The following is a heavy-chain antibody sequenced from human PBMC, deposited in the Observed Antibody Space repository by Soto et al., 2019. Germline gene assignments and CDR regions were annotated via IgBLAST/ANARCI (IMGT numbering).Heavy chain of an antibody. Sequence: QVQLVESGGGVVQPGRSLRLSCAASGFTFSSYAMHWVRQAPGKGLEWVAVISYDGSNKYYADSVKGRFTISRDNSKNTLYLQMNSLRADDTAVYYCARGEWELPRGFDYWGQGTLVTVSS. CDR2: ISYDGSNK. J-gene: IGHJ4*02. CDR1: GFTFSSYA. CDR3: ARGEWELPRGFDY. D-gene: IGHD1-26*01. V-gene: IGHV3-30-3*01.